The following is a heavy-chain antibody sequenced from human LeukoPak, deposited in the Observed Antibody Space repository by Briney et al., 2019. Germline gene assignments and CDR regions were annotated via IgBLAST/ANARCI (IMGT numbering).Heavy chain of an antibody. V-gene: IGHV1-2*02. Sequence: GASVKVSCKASGYTFTSYYMHWVRQAPGQGLEWMGWINPNSGGTKYAQKFQGRVTMTRDTSITTAYMELSRLRSDDMAVYYCARRAVEYNWNDFDFWGQGTLVTVSS. CDR1: GYTFTSYY. J-gene: IGHJ4*02. CDR3: ARRAVEYNWNDFDF. D-gene: IGHD1-1*01. CDR2: INPNSGGT.